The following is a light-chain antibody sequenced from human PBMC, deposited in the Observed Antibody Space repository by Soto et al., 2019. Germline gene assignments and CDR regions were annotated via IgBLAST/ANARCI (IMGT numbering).Light chain of an antibody. CDR1: QSLFDRDDDKTY. V-gene: IGKV2-40*01. CDR2: MLS. J-gene: IGKJ4*01. Sequence: VLTQAPLSLPVIPGEAASISCKSSQSLFDRDDDKTYLDWYLQRPGQSPQLLIYMLSHRASGVPDRFSGGGSDTDFTLKMSRVEPGDVGVYYCMQRMKFPLTFGGGTKVEIK. CDR3: MQRMKFPLT.